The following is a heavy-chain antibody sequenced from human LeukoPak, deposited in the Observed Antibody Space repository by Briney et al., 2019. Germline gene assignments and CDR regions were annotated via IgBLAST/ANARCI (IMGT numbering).Heavy chain of an antibody. CDR1: GGTFSSYA. CDR2: IIPIFGTA. J-gene: IGHJ5*02. V-gene: IGHV1-69*13. CDR3: ARGGATMIVVVTEFDP. Sequence: GASVKVSCKASGGTFSSYAISWVRQAPGQGLEWMGGIIPIFGTANYAQKFQGRVTITADESTSTAYMELSSLRSEDTAVYYCARGGATMIVVVTEFDPWGQGTLATVSS. D-gene: IGHD3-22*01.